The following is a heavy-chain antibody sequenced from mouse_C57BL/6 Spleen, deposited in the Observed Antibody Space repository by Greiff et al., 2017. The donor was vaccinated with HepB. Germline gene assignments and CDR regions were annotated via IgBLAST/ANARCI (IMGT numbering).Heavy chain of an antibody. D-gene: IGHD1-1*01. CDR1: GYTFTSYW. CDR2: IVPSDSYT. Sequence: VQLQQPGAELVRPGTSVKLSCKASGYTFTSYWMHWVKQRPGQGLEWIGVIVPSDSYTNYNQKFKGKATLTVDTSSSTAYMQLSSPTSEDSAVYYCAISSPAWCAYWGQGTLVTVSA. J-gene: IGHJ3*01. CDR3: AISSPAWCAY. V-gene: IGHV1-59*01.